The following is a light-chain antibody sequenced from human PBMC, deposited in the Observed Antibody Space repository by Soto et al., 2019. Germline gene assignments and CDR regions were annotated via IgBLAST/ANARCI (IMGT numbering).Light chain of an antibody. V-gene: IGLV2-18*02. Sequence: QSVLTQPPSVSGSPGQSVTISCTGTSSEVGSYNRVSWYQQPPGTAPKLMIYEVSNRPSGAPDRFSGSKSDNTASLTISGLQAEDEADYYCSSYTSTSTYVFGTGTKVTVL. CDR1: SSEVGSYNR. CDR2: EVS. CDR3: SSYTSTSTYV. J-gene: IGLJ1*01.